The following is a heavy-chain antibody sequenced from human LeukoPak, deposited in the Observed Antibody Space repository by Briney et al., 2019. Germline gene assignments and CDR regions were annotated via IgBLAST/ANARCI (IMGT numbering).Heavy chain of an antibody. Sequence: GSLRLSCAASGFTVSSNYMSWIRQPPGKGLEWIGYIYYSGSTNYNPSLKSRVTISVDTSKNQFSLKLSSVTAADTAVYYCAREGTYDSSGYYLGAFDYWGQGTLVTVSS. CDR2: IYYSGST. V-gene: IGHV4-59*02. D-gene: IGHD3-22*01. CDR3: AREGTYDSSGYYLGAFDY. J-gene: IGHJ4*02. CDR1: GFTVSSNY.